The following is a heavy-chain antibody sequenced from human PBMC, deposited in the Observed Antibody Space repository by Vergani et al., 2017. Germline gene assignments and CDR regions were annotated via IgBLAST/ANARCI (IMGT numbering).Heavy chain of an antibody. CDR3: TRDRLDDSYAYFYY. J-gene: IGHJ4*02. Sequence: EVQLVESGGGLVQPGGSLRLSCAASGFTVSSNYMSWVRQAPGKGLEWVSVIDSGGSTYYADSVKGRFTISRDNSKNTLYLQMNSLKAEDTAVYYCTRDRLDDSYAYFYYWGQGTLVTVSP. V-gene: IGHV3-66*01. CDR2: IDSGGST. CDR1: GFTVSSNY. D-gene: IGHD3-16*01.